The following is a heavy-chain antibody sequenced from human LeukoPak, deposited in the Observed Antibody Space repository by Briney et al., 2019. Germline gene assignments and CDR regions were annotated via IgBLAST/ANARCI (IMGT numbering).Heavy chain of an antibody. J-gene: IGHJ4*02. V-gene: IGHV3-7*03. CDR3: ARAPWAAAEFDF. CDR1: GFTFSSYW. Sequence: GGSLRLSCAASGFTFSSYWMSWVRQAPAKGLEWVANIKQDGSDKYYVDSVKGRFTISRDNAKNSLYLQMNSLRAEDTAVYYCARAPWAAAEFDFRGQGTLVTVSS. CDR2: IKQDGSDK. D-gene: IGHD6-13*01.